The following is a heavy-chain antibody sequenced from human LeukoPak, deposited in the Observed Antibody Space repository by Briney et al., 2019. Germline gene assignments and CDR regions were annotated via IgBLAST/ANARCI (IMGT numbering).Heavy chain of an antibody. J-gene: IGHJ6*02. V-gene: IGHV7-4-1*02. CDR3: ARVLGYSSGWYLGGGYYCGMDV. CDR1: GYTFTSYA. D-gene: IGHD6-19*01. Sequence: ASVKVSCKASGYTFTSYAMNWVRQAPGQGLEWMGWINTNTGNPTYAQGFTGRFVFSLDTSVSTAYLQISSLKAEDTAVYYCARVLGYSSGWYLGGGYYCGMDVWGQGTTVTVSS. CDR2: INTNTGNP.